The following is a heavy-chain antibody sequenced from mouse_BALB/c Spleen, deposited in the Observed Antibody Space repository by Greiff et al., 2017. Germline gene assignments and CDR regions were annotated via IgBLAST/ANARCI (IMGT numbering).Heavy chain of an antibody. CDR1: GYTFTSYY. D-gene: IGHD2-4*01. Sequence: QVQLQQPGAELVKPGASVKLSCKASGYTFTSYYMYWVKQRPGQGLEWIGGINPSNGGTNFNEKFKSKATLTVDKSSSTAYMQLSSLTSEDSAVYYCTRDGSTMITRDAMDYWGQGTSVTVSS. CDR2: INPSNGGT. CDR3: TRDGSTMITRDAMDY. V-gene: IGHV1S81*02. J-gene: IGHJ4*01.